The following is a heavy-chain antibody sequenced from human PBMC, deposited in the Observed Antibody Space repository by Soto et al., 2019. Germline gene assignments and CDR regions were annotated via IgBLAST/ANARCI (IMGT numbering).Heavy chain of an antibody. J-gene: IGHJ4*02. Sequence: GGSLRLSCAASGFAFSSYWMHWVRQAPGKGLVWVSRINGDGSSTNYADSVKGRFTISRDNAKNTLYLQMNSLRAEDTAVYYCARGRQYGYYVDYWGQGTLVTVSS. CDR3: ARGRQYGYYVDY. V-gene: IGHV3-74*01. D-gene: IGHD3-10*01. CDR1: GFAFSSYW. CDR2: INGDGSST.